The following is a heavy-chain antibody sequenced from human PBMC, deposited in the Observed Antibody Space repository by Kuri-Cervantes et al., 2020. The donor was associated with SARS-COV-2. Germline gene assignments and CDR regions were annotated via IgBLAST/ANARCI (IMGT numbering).Heavy chain of an antibody. V-gene: IGHV4-59*01. CDR1: GGSISTYY. CDR3: ATGSYYVAYDY. CDR2: LYYSGST. D-gene: IGHD1-26*01. J-gene: IGHJ4*02. Sequence: SESLSLTCIVSGGSISTYYWSWIRQPQGKGLEWIGYLYYSGSTNYNPSLKSRVTISLDTSKNQFTLKLSSVTAADTAVYYCATGSYYVAYDYWGQGTLVTVSS.